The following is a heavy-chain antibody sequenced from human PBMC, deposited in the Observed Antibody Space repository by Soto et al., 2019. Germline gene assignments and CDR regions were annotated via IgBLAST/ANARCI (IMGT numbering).Heavy chain of an antibody. Sequence: ASLKVSCKASGYTFTSYDINWVRHATGQGLEWMGWMNPNSGNTGYAQKFQGRVTMTRNTSISTAYMELSSLRSEDTAVYYCASRAATGRYYYHYYGMDGSGQGATVIVSS. CDR3: ASRAATGRYYYHYYGMDG. J-gene: IGHJ6*02. CDR1: GYTFTSYD. V-gene: IGHV1-8*01. CDR2: MNPNSGNT. D-gene: IGHD6-13*01.